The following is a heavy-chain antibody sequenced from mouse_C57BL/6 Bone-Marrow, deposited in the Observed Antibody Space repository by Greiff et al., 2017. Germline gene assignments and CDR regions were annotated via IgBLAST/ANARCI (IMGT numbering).Heavy chain of an antibody. CDR2: INPSTGGT. CDR1: GYSFTGYY. CDR3: ARRGYYDYDGFAY. Sequence: EVQLQQSGPELVKPGASVKISCKASGYSFTGYYMNWVKQSPEKSLEWIGEINPSTGGTTYNQKFKAKATLTVDKYSSTAYMQLKSLTSEDSAVYYCARRGYYDYDGFAYWGQGTLVTVSA. V-gene: IGHV1-42*01. D-gene: IGHD2-4*01. J-gene: IGHJ3*01.